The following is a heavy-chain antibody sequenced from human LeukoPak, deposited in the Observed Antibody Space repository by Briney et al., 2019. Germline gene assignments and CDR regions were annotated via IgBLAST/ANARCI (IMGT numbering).Heavy chain of an antibody. CDR3: AREPYSSSPSVEYFDL. D-gene: IGHD6-6*01. CDR1: GGSFSGYY. V-gene: IGHV4-34*01. J-gene: IGHJ2*01. Sequence: SETLSLTCAVYGGSFSGYYWSWIRQPPGKGLEWIGEINHSGSTNYNPSLKSRVTISVDTSKNQFSLKLSSVTAADTAVYYCAREPYSSSPSVEYFDLWGRGTLVTDSS. CDR2: INHSGST.